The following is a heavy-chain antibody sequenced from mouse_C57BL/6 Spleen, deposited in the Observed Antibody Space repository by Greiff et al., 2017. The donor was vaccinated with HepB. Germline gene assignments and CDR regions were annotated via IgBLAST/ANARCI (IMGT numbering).Heavy chain of an antibody. D-gene: IGHD1-1*01. V-gene: IGHV1-59*01. CDR3: ALYYYGSSPWYFDV. Sequence: QVQLQQPGAELVRPGTSVKLSCKASGYTFTSYWMHWVKQRPGQGLEWIGVIDPSDSYTNYNQKFKGKATLTVDTSSSTAYMQLSSLTSEDSAVYYCALYYYGSSPWYFDVGGTGTTVTVSS. J-gene: IGHJ1*03. CDR2: IDPSDSYT. CDR1: GYTFTSYW.